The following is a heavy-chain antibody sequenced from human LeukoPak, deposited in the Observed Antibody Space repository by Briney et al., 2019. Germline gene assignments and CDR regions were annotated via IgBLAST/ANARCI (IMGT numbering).Heavy chain of an antibody. Sequence: PGGSLRLSCAASGSTFSSYWMHWVRQGPGKGLVWVSRINSDGSSTNYADSVKGRFTISRDNAKNTLYLQMNSLRAEDTAVYYCARGPSGYHNTGGQGTLVTVSS. J-gene: IGHJ4*02. CDR1: GSTFSSYW. D-gene: IGHD5-12*01. V-gene: IGHV3-74*01. CDR3: ARGPSGYHNT. CDR2: INSDGSST.